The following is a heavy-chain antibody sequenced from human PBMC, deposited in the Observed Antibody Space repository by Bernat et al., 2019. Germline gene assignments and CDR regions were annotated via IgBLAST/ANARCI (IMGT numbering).Heavy chain of an antibody. CDR2: IWYDGSNK. J-gene: IGHJ4*02. Sequence: QVQLVESGGGVVQPGRSLRLSCAASGFTFSSYGMHWVRQAPGKGLEWVAVIWYDGSNKYYADSVKGRFTISRDNSKNTLYLQMNSLRAEDTAVYDCARALGYSYGSHFDYWGQGTLVTVSS. V-gene: IGHV3-33*01. D-gene: IGHD5-18*01. CDR1: GFTFSSYG. CDR3: ARALGYSYGSHFDY.